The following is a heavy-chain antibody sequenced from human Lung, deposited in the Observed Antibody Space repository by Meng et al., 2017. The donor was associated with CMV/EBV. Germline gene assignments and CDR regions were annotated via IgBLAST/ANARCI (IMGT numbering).Heavy chain of an antibody. V-gene: IGHV3-30*02. CDR1: GFTFSSYG. CDR3: AKDLGRDAYYDFWSGPPPPGFDY. Sequence: GGSLRLSCAASGFTFSSYGMHWVRQAPGKGLEWVAFIRYDGSNKYYADSVKGRFTISRDNSKNTLYLQMNSLRAEDTAVYYCAKDLGRDAYYDFWSGPPPPGFDYWGQGXLVTVSS. CDR2: IRYDGSNK. J-gene: IGHJ4*02. D-gene: IGHD3-3*01.